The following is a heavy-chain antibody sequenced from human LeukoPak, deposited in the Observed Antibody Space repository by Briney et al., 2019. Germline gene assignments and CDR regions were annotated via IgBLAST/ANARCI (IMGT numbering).Heavy chain of an antibody. V-gene: IGHV3-21*01. D-gene: IGHD6-13*01. Sequence: PGGSPRLSCAASGFTFSSYSMNWVRQAPGKGLEWVSSISSSSRYIYYADSVKGRFTISRDNSKNTLYLQMNSLRAEDTAVYYCAKYSSSWGEDYYYMDVWGKGTTVTISS. CDR1: GFTFSSYS. J-gene: IGHJ6*03. CDR3: AKYSSSWGEDYYYMDV. CDR2: ISSSSRYI.